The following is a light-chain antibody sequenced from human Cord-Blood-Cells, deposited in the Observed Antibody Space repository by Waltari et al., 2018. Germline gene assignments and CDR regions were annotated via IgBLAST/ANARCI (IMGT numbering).Light chain of an antibody. CDR3: QTWGTGIRV. Sequence: QLVLTQSPSASAPLGASVKLPCTLSSGPSSYALACNTQQPEKGRRYSMKLNSDGSPRKGDGIPDRFSGSSSGAERYLTISSLQSEDEADYYCQTWGTGIRVFGGGTKLTVL. J-gene: IGLJ3*02. V-gene: IGLV4-69*01. CDR2: LNSDGSP. CDR1: SGPSSYA.